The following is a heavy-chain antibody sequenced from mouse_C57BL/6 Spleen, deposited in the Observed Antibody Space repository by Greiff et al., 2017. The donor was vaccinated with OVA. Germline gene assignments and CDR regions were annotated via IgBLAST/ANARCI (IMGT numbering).Heavy chain of an antibody. D-gene: IGHD2-2*01. CDR1: GYTFTSYW. Sequence: QVQLQQPGAELVKPGASVKLSCKASGYTFTSYWMQWVKQRPGQGLEWIGEIDPSDSYTNYNQKFKGKATLTVDTSSSTAYMQLSSLTSEDSAVYYCARRDYGYDSYYAMDYWGQGTSVTVSS. J-gene: IGHJ4*01. CDR2: IDPSDSYT. CDR3: ARRDYGYDSYYAMDY. V-gene: IGHV1-50*01.